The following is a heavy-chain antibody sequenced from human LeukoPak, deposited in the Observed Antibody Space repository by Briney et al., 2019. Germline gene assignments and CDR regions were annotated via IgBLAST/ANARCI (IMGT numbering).Heavy chain of an antibody. Sequence: VKPSETLSLTCAVSGGSISPYYWSWIRQPAGQGLEWIGRIYTSGSTNYNPSLKSRVTMSVDASKNQFSLKLSSVTAADTAVYYCARGASGYYQFDYWGQGTLVTVSS. D-gene: IGHD3-22*01. CDR3: ARGASGYYQFDY. CDR1: GGSISPYY. CDR2: IYTSGST. J-gene: IGHJ4*02. V-gene: IGHV4-4*07.